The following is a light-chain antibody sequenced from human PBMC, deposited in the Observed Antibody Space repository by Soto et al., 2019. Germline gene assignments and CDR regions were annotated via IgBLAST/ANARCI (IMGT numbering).Light chain of an antibody. CDR2: GAS. CDR3: QQYNMWPRT. CDR1: QSVSSS. J-gene: IGKJ1*01. Sequence: DMVMRQSPATLSVSPGERATLSCRASQSVSSSLAWYQQKPGRSPRLLIYGASTRAIGIPARFSGSGSGTEFTLTISSLQSEDFAVYYCQQYNMWPRTFGQGTKVDIK. V-gene: IGKV3-15*01.